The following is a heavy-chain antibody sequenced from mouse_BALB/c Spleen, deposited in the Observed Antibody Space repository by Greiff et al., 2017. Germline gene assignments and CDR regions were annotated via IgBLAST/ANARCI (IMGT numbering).Heavy chain of an antibody. J-gene: IGHJ2*01. CDR3: ARRGLPYYYDD. V-gene: IGHV1-63*02. CDR2: IYPGGGYT. D-gene: IGHD3-3*01. CDR1: GYTFTNYW. Sequence: QVQLQQSGAELVRPGTSVKISCKASGYTFTNYWLGWVKQRPGHGLEWIGDIYPGGGYTNYNEKFKGKATLTADTSSSTAYMQLSSLTSEDSAVYFCARRGLPYYYDDWGQGTTLTVSS.